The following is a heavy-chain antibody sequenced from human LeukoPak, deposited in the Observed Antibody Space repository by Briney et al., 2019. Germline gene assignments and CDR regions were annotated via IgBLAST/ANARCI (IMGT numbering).Heavy chain of an antibody. Sequence: GASVKVSCKASGGTLSSYAISWVRQAPGQGLEWMGGIIPIFGTANYAQKFQGRVTITADESTSTAYMELSSLRSEDTAVYYCARGSRRHYYDSSGPYNWFDPWGQGTLVTVSS. J-gene: IGHJ5*02. CDR3: ARGSRRHYYDSSGPYNWFDP. D-gene: IGHD3-22*01. CDR1: GGTLSSYA. CDR2: IIPIFGTA. V-gene: IGHV1-69*13.